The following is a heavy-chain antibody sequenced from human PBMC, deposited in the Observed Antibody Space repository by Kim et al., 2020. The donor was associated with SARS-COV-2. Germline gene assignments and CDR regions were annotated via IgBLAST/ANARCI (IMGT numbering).Heavy chain of an antibody. J-gene: IGHJ3*02. CDR1: GDSVSSNSAA. V-gene: IGHV6-1*01. D-gene: IGHD3-22*01. Sequence: SQTLSLTCAISGDSVSSNSAAWNWIRQSPSRGLEWLGRTYYRSKWYNDYAVSVKSRITINPDTSKNQFSLQLNSVTPEDTAVYYCARDRGDYYDSSGSHAFDIWGQGTMVTVSS. CDR2: TYYRSKWYN. CDR3: ARDRGDYYDSSGSHAFDI.